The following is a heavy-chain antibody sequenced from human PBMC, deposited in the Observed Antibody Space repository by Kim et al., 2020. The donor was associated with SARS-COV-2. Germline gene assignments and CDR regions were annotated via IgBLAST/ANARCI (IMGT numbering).Heavy chain of an antibody. Sequence: GGSLRLSCAASGFTFSSYSMNWVRQAPGKGLEWVSSISSSSSYIYYADSVKGRFTISRDNAKNSLYLQMNSLRAEDTAVYYCARGARGYSYGYIAYYYYYGVDVWGQGTTVTVSS. D-gene: IGHD5-18*01. CDR2: ISSSSSYI. J-gene: IGHJ6*02. CDR1: GFTFSSYS. V-gene: IGHV3-21*01. CDR3: ARGARGYSYGYIAYYYYYGVDV.